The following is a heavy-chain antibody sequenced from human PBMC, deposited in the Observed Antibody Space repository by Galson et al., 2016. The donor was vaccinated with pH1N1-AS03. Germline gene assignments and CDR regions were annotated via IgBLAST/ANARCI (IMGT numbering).Heavy chain of an antibody. CDR1: GGSFSTYA. Sequence: SVKVSCKASGGSFSTYAITWVRQAPGQGLEWMGGIIPVFGTTSFAQKFQDRVSITADESTSTAFMELGSLRSEDTAVYYCAKGKYHLLNYYYYMDVWGKGTTVTVSS. CDR3: AKGKYHLLNYYYYMDV. CDR2: IIPVFGTT. V-gene: IGHV1-69*13. J-gene: IGHJ6*03. D-gene: IGHD2-2*01.